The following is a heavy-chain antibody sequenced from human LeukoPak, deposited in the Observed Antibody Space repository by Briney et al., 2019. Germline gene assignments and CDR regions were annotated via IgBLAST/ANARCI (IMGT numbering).Heavy chain of an antibody. D-gene: IGHD3-10*01. V-gene: IGHV4-59*08. Sequence: ASETLSLTCTVSGGSISSYYWSWIRQLPGKGLEWIGYIYYSGSTNYNPSLKSRVTISVDTSKNQFSLKLSSVTAADTAVYYCARTRYYYNSRSYGAPYYFDYWGQGTLVTVSS. J-gene: IGHJ4*02. CDR3: ARTRYYYNSRSYGAPYYFDY. CDR1: GGSISSYY. CDR2: IYYSGST.